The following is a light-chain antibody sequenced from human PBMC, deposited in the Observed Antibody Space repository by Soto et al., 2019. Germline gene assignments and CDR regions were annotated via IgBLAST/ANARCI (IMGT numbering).Light chain of an antibody. CDR3: QQYNTYSRT. J-gene: IGKJ2*02. CDR2: EAS. Sequence: DIQMTQSPSTLSASVGDRVTITCRASRSISTWLAWYQHKPGKAPKLLIYEASSLEGGVPSRFGGSGSGTEFTLTISSLQPDDFATYYCQQYNTYSRTFGQGTKVETK. CDR1: RSISTW. V-gene: IGKV1-5*03.